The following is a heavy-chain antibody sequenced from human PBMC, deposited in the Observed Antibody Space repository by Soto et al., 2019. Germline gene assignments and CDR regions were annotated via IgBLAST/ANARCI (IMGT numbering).Heavy chain of an antibody. CDR1: GVTFNHFV. CDR3: ARDLGGEATIRF. V-gene: IGHV1-69*01. J-gene: IGHJ4*02. Sequence: QVQLEQSGAEVKKPGSSVKVSCKASGVTFNHFVISWVRQAPGQGLEWMGGIIPNFGTTNYAQKYQGKVTITADETTRTSYLELRGRTSEDTSVYYCARDLGGEATIRFWGQGTLVTVSS. D-gene: IGHD5-12*01. CDR2: IIPNFGTT.